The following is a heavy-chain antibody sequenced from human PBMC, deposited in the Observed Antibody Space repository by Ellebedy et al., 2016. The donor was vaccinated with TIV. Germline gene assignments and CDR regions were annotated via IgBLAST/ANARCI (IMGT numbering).Heavy chain of an antibody. V-gene: IGHV3-23*01. CDR3: AKLDSNGYYYGRFDY. CDR2: ISASGIST. Sequence: GGSLRLSCGASGFSFSNFAMTWVRQAPGKGLEWVSSISASGISTDYADSVRGRVTISRDNSRNTLYLQMDSLRADDTAVYYCAKLDSNGYYYGRFDYWGQGTLVTVSS. D-gene: IGHD3-22*01. CDR1: GFSFSNFA. J-gene: IGHJ4*02.